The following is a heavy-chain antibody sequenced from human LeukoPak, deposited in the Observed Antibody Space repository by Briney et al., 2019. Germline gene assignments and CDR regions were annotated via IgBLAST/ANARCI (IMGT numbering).Heavy chain of an antibody. Sequence: GGSLRLSCAASGFTFSSYGMHWVRQAPGKGLEWVAFIRYDGSNKYYADSVKGRFTISRDNSKNTLYLQMNSLRAEDTAVYYCARDHPLHRRRSYGSGTPDYMDVWGKGTTVTISS. CDR3: ARDHPLHRRRSYGSGTPDYMDV. J-gene: IGHJ6*03. D-gene: IGHD3-10*01. CDR2: IRYDGSNK. V-gene: IGHV3-30*02. CDR1: GFTFSSYG.